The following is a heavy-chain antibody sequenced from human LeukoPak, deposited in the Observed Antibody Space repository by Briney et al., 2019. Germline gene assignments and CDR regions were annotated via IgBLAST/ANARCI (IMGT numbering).Heavy chain of an antibody. CDR1: GFTFSDCW. V-gene: IGHV3-7*01. CDR3: VRRGNRWGDY. CDR2: IKDDGSEI. Sequence: GGSLRLSCEASGFTFSDCWMSWIRQTPGKGLEWVANIKDDGSEIYYVDSVKGRFTISRDNAKNSLYLQMNSLRAEDTAVYYCVRRGNRWGDYWGQGTLVTVSS. D-gene: IGHD3-16*01. J-gene: IGHJ4*02.